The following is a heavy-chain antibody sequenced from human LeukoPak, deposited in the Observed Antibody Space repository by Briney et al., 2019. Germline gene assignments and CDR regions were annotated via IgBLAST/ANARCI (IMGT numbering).Heavy chain of an antibody. CDR3: AKDKWAVSWFDP. Sequence: GGSLRLSCAASGFTFSSYAMSWVRQAPGKGLEWVSAISGSGGSTYYADSVKGRFTISRDNSKNTPYLQMNSLRAEDTAVYYCAKDKWAVSWFDPWGQGTMVTVSS. V-gene: IGHV3-23*01. CDR1: GFTFSSYA. CDR2: ISGSGGST. J-gene: IGHJ5*02. D-gene: IGHD1-26*01.